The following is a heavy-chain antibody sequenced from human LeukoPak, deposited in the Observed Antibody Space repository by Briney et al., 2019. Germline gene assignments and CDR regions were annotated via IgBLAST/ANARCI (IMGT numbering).Heavy chain of an antibody. Sequence: GGSLRLSCAASGFSFSDSDIHWVRQPSGKGLEWVGRIRSTAGTYATEYIASVKGRFTISRDDSKNTAYLQMNSLKTEDTALYYCARLTDLAGAYHFVGFDYWGQGTLVTVSS. J-gene: IGHJ4*02. CDR1: GFSFSDSD. CDR3: ARLTDLAGAYHFVGFDY. V-gene: IGHV3-73*01. D-gene: IGHD1-14*01. CDR2: IRSTAGTYAT.